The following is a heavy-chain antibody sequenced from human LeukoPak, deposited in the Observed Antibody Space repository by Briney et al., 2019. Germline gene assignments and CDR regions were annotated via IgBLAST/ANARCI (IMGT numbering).Heavy chain of an antibody. CDR1: GGSISSSSYY. Sequence: PSETLSLTCTVSGGSISSSSYYWGWIRQPPGKGLEWIGSIYYSGSTYYNPSLKSRVTKSVDTSKNQFSLKLSSVTAADTAVYYCAGGYNFEDYWGQGALVTVSS. CDR3: AGGYNFEDY. D-gene: IGHD5-24*01. J-gene: IGHJ4*02. CDR2: IYYSGST. V-gene: IGHV4-39*07.